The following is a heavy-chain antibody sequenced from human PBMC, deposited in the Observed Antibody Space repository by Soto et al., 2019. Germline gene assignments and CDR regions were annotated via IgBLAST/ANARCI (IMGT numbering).Heavy chain of an antibody. CDR1: GYTFTSYG. CDR3: ARRDYSYYYYGMDV. Sequence: ASGKVCCEASGYTFTSYGISWVLQAPGQGLEWMGWISAYNGNTNYAQKLQGRVTMTTDTSTSTAYMELRSLRSDDTAVYYCARRDYSYYYYGMDVWRQGPTVTVSS. D-gene: IGHD4-4*01. J-gene: IGHJ6*02. CDR2: ISAYNGNT. V-gene: IGHV1-18*01.